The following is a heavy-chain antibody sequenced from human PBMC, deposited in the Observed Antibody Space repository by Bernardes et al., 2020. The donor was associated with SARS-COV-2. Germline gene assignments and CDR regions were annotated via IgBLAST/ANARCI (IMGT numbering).Heavy chain of an antibody. Sequence: GGSLRLSCAASGFTFSGSAMHWVRKPSGKGLEWVGRIKLKANSYVTAYAASVKGRFTISRDDSKNTAYLQMNSLKIEDTAVYYCTSGYCSGGTCYPQFDPWGQGTLVTVSS. CDR1: GFTFSGSA. J-gene: IGHJ5*02. CDR2: IKLKANSYVT. V-gene: IGHV3-73*01. D-gene: IGHD2-15*01. CDR3: TSGYCSGGTCYPQFDP.